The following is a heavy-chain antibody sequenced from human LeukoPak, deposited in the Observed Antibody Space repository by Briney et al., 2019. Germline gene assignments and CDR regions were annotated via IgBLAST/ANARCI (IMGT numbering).Heavy chain of an antibody. V-gene: IGHV5-51*01. CDR2: IWPSYSET. CDR3: AREVGSSSLTFDY. J-gene: IGHJ4*02. Sequence: GESLQISCKGSGFTFSNYWIGWVRQMPGKGLEWMGVIWPSYSETRYSPSFQGQVTISADKSITTAYLQWSSLKASDTAMYYCAREVGSSSLTFDYWGQGALVTVPS. D-gene: IGHD2-2*01. CDR1: GFTFSNYW.